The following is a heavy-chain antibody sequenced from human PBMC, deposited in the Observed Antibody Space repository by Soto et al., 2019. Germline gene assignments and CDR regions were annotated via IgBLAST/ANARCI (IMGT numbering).Heavy chain of an antibody. D-gene: IGHD3-10*01. J-gene: IGHJ4*02. Sequence: SETLSLTCTVSGGSISSYYWSWIRQPPGKELEWIGYIYYSGSTNYNPSLKSRVTISVDTSKNQFSLKLSPVTAADTAVYYCARAPYYGSGSYIDYWGQGTLVTVSS. CDR2: IYYSGST. CDR1: GGSISSYY. V-gene: IGHV4-59*01. CDR3: ARAPYYGSGSYIDY.